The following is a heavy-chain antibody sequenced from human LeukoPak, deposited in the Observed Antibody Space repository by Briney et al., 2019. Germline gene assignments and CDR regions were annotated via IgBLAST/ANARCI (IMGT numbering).Heavy chain of an antibody. Sequence: GGSLRLSCAASGFTFSSYSMNWVRQAPGKGLEWVSYISSSSSTIYYADSVKGRFTISRDNAKNSLYLQMNSLRAEDTAVYYCARGAYYYEDWGQGTLVTVSS. CDR3: ARGAYYYED. D-gene: IGHD3-22*01. V-gene: IGHV3-48*01. CDR1: GFTFSSYS. J-gene: IGHJ4*02. CDR2: ISSSSSTI.